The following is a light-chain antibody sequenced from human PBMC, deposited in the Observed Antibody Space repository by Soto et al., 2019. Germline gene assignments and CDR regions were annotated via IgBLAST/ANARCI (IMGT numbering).Light chain of an antibody. Sequence: DIQLTQSPSSVTASVGDSVTITCRASQYISTFLAWYQQKPGKAPELLMYYVSNLESGVPSRFSGSGSGPDFTLTISGLQPEDFATYFCHQAYTFPWTFGQGTKVEI. CDR3: HQAYTFPWT. CDR1: QYISTF. V-gene: IGKV1D-12*01. J-gene: IGKJ1*01. CDR2: YVS.